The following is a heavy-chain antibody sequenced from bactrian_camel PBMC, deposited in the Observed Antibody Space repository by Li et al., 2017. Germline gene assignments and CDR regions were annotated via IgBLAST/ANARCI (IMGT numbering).Heavy chain of an antibody. V-gene: IGHV3S6*01. D-gene: IGHD2*01. Sequence: VQLVESGGGSVQPGGSLRLSCAASELVFSSYWMGWFRQAPGKEREGVVVINNNGVIRYADSVKGRFTISKDNAKNTLDLQMSSVKPEDTGTYYCAAETGPYNSGCGALEDLPVLRYSGQGTQVTVS. J-gene: IGHJ4*01. CDR1: ELVFSSYW. CDR2: INNNGVI.